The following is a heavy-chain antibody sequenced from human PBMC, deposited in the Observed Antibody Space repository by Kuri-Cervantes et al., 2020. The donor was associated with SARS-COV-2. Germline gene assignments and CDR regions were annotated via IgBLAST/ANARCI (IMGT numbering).Heavy chain of an antibody. CDR1: GFTFSSYD. CDR2: IGTAGDT. CDR3: ARVPSIAARRCYYYMDV. V-gene: IGHV3-13*01. J-gene: IGHJ6*03. Sequence: GESLKISCAASGFTFSSYDMHWVRQATGKGLEWVSAIGTAGDTYYPGSVKGRFTISRENAKNSLYLQMNSLRAGDTAVYYCARVPSIAARRCYYYMDVWGKGTTVTGSS. D-gene: IGHD6-6*01.